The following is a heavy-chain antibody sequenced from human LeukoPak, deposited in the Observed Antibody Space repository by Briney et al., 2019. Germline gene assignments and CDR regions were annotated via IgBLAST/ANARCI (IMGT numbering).Heavy chain of an antibody. CDR1: GFTFRSYA. CDR2: ISNDGSNK. J-gene: IGHJ2*01. CDR3: ARWALSGGYFDL. Sequence: GRSLRLSCAASGFTFRSYAMHWVRQAPGKGLEWVAVISNDGSNKYYADSVKGRFTISRDNAKNSLYLQMNSLRAEDTAVYYCARWALSGGYFDLWGRGTLVTVSS. D-gene: IGHD3-16*02. V-gene: IGHV3-30*04.